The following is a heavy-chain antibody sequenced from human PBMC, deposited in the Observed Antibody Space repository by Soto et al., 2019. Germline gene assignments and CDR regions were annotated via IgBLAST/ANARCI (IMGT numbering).Heavy chain of an antibody. Sequence: QVQLVESGGGVVQPGRSLRLSCAASGFTFSSYGMHWVRQAPGKGLEWVAVISYDGSNKNYADSVKGRFTISRDNSKDTLYLQRNSLRAEDTAVYYCAKDRNIVVVVAPLDYWCQGTLVTVSS. CDR3: AKDRNIVVVVAPLDY. D-gene: IGHD2-15*01. CDR2: ISYDGSNK. J-gene: IGHJ4*02. V-gene: IGHV3-30*18. CDR1: GFTFSSYG.